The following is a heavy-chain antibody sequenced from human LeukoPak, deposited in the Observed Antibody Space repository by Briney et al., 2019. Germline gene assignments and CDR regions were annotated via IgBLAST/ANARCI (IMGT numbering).Heavy chain of an antibody. CDR1: GDSISSSSYY. Sequence: SETLSLTCTVSGDSISSSSYYWGRIRQPPGAGLEWIGSIFYSGITSYYPSLKSRVTITVDTSKNQFSLKLSSVTAADTAVYYCARHPYYYDSSGYYGVSPWGQGTLVTVSS. J-gene: IGHJ5*02. CDR2: IFYSGIT. D-gene: IGHD3-22*01. V-gene: IGHV4-39*01. CDR3: ARHPYYYDSSGYYGVSP.